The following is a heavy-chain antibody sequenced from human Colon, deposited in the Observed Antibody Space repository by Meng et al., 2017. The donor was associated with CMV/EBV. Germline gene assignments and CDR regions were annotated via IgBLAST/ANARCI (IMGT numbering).Heavy chain of an antibody. V-gene: IGHV3-7*01. D-gene: IGHD6-19*01. J-gene: IGHJ6*02. Sequence: GESLKISCTGSGFTFTNHAMSWVRQALGKGLEWVANIKEGGTEKYYVDSVKGRFTISRDNAENSLYLQMNSLRAEDTALYYCTTGKAVAGRTYYFFGMDVWGQGTTVTVSS. CDR2: IKEGGTEK. CDR1: GFTFTNHA. CDR3: TTGKAVAGRTYYFFGMDV.